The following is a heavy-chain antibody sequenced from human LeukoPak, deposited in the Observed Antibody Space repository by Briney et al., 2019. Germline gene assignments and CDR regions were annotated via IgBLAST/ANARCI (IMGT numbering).Heavy chain of an antibody. CDR3: AKGYCSGGSCAKPYYFDY. D-gene: IGHD2-15*01. CDR1: GFTFSSYA. J-gene: IGHJ4*02. CDR2: ISGSGGST. Sequence: GGSLRLSCAASGFTFSSYAMSWVRQAPGKGLEGVSAISGSGGSTYYADSVKGRFTISRDNSKNTLYLQMNSLRAEDTAVYYCAKGYCSGGSCAKPYYFDYWGQGTLVTVSS. V-gene: IGHV3-23*01.